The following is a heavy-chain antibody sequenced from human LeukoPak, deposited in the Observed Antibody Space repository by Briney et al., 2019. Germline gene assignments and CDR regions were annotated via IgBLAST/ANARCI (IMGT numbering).Heavy chain of an antibody. Sequence: SETLSLTCTVSGGSISSYYWSWIRQPPGKGLEWIGYIYYSGSTNYNLSLKSRVTISVDTSKNQFSLKLSSVTAADTAVYYCAREGGYYEFDYWGQGTLVTVSS. CDR3: AREGGYYEFDY. J-gene: IGHJ4*02. D-gene: IGHD3-22*01. V-gene: IGHV4-59*01. CDR1: GGSISSYY. CDR2: IYYSGST.